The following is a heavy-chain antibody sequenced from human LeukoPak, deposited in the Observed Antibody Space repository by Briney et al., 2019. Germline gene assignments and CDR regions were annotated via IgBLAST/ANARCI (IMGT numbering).Heavy chain of an antibody. V-gene: IGHV4-34*01. CDR2: INHSGST. Sequence: SETLSLTCAVYGGSFRGYYWSWIRQPPGKGLEWIGEINHSGSTNYNPSLKSRVTISVDTSKNQFSLKLSSVTAADTAVYYCARVSTRLDYDSEIDAFDIWGQGTMVTVSS. J-gene: IGHJ3*02. CDR3: ARVSTRLDYDSEIDAFDI. D-gene: IGHD3-22*01. CDR1: GGSFRGYY.